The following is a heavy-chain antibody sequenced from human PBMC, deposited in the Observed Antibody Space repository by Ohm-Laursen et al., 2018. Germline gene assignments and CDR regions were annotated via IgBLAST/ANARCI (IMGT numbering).Heavy chain of an antibody. Sequence: GSLRLSCSASGITFSSYAMNWVRQAPGKGLEWVSSISSSTYYIYYADSVRGRFTISRDNAKDSMFLQMNNLRAEDTAVYYCAREGGFGELSSLDAFDIWGQGTMVTVSS. J-gene: IGHJ3*02. CDR2: ISSSTYYI. CDR3: AREGGFGELSSLDAFDI. D-gene: IGHD3-10*01. CDR1: GITFSSYA. V-gene: IGHV3-21*01.